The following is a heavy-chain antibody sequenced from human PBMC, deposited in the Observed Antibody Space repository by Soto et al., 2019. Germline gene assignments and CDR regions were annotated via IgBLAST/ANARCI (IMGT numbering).Heavy chain of an antibody. Sequence: ASVKVSCKAFGYTFTSYAMHWVRQAPGQRLEWMGWINAGNGNTKYSQKFQGRVTITRDTSAGTAYMELSSLRSEDTAVYYCAKSLGYYDFWSGTRGFDPWGQGTLVTVSS. D-gene: IGHD3-3*01. CDR3: AKSLGYYDFWSGTRGFDP. J-gene: IGHJ5*02. CDR2: INAGNGNT. V-gene: IGHV1-3*01. CDR1: GYTFTSYA.